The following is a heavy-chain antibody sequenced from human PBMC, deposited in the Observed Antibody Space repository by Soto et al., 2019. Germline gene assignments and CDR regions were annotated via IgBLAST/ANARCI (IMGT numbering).Heavy chain of an antibody. CDR1: GFTFSSYW. D-gene: IGHD3-22*01. V-gene: IGHV3-7*05. CDR3: AREYYYDSSGYPSDYYYGMDV. Sequence: GGSLRLSCAASGFTFSSYWMSWVRQAPGKGLEWVANIKQDGSEKYYGDSVKGRFTISRDNAKNSLYLQMNSLRAEDTAVYYGAREYYYDSSGYPSDYYYGMDVWGQGTTVTVSS. J-gene: IGHJ6*02. CDR2: IKQDGSEK.